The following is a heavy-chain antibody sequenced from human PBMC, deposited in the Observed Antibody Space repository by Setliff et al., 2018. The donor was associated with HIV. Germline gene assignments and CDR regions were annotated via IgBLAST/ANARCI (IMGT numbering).Heavy chain of an antibody. V-gene: IGHV4-39*01. D-gene: IGHD2-21*02. CDR2: IYYRGNT. CDR3: ARHYGAVKSVVTVVAKYFPH. CDR1: GGSIRSSSYY. J-gene: IGHJ1*01. Sequence: SETLSLTCNVSGGSIRSSSYYWGWIRQPPGKGLEWIGSIYYRGNTYYNPSLKSRVTISVDTSKNQFSLKLTSVTAADTAMYYCARHYGAVKSVVTVVAKYFPHWGQGTLVTVSS.